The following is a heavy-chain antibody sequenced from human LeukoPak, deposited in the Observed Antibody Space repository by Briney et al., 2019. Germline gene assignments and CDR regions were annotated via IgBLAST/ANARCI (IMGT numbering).Heavy chain of an antibody. CDR1: GFTFSSYD. V-gene: IGHV3-13*01. Sequence: PGGSLRLSCAASGFTFSSYDMHWVRQPTGKGLEWVSAIGTAGDTYYPGSVKGRFTISRENAKNSFYLQMNSLRAGDTAVYYCAKRTGVTELHFDHWGQGTLVTVSS. D-gene: IGHD1-7*01. CDR2: IGTAGDT. CDR3: AKRTGVTELHFDH. J-gene: IGHJ4*02.